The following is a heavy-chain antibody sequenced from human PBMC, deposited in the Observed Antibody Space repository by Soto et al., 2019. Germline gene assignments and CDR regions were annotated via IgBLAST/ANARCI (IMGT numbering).Heavy chain of an antibody. Sequence: GGSLRLSCAASGFTFSTYPIHWVRQAPGVGLEWVAVISHDGTNKKYADSVEGRFTISRDNSKNTLYLQMNSLRAEDTAAYYCAREISRPRFDPWGQGTLVTVSS. CDR2: ISHDGTNK. V-gene: IGHV3-30-3*01. CDR3: AREISRPRFDP. J-gene: IGHJ5*02. CDR1: GFTFSTYP.